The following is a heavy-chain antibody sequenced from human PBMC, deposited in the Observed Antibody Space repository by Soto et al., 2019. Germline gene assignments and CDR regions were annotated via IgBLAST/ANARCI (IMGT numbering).Heavy chain of an antibody. CDR1: GYAFTTYG. J-gene: IGHJ4*02. D-gene: IGHD1-1*01. V-gene: IGHV1-18*01. CDR3: ARGRYGDY. Sequence: QVHLVQSGAEVKKPGASVKVSCKGSGYAFTTYGITWVRQAPGQGLEWMGWISAHNGNTNYARKLQGRVTVTRDTSTSTAYMELRSVRSDDTAVYYCARGRYGDYGGQGALVTVSS. CDR2: ISAHNGNT.